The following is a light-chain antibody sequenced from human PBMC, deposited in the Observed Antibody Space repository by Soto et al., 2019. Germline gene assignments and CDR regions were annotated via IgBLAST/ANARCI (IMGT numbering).Light chain of an antibody. J-gene: IGLJ1*01. Sequence: QSALTQPASVSGSPGQSITISCTGTSSDVGGYNYVSWYQQHPGKAPKLIIYEVSNRPSGVSNRFSGSKSDNTASLIISGLQAEDEADYYCSSYTSSNTYVFGTGTKLTVL. CDR3: SSYTSSNTYV. CDR1: SSDVGGYNY. V-gene: IGLV2-14*01. CDR2: EVS.